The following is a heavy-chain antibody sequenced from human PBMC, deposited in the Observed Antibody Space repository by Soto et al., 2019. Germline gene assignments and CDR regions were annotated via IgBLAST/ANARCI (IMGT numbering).Heavy chain of an antibody. CDR1: GFTFIDHY. D-gene: IGHD1-1*01. CDR2: SSNSGSFT. CDR3: VRSGDNYNLLDY. Sequence: PGGSLRLSCAASGFTFIDHYMSWMRQAPGKGLEWIGYSSNSGSFTRYADSVKGRFSISRDNAKNSLYLQINSLRGDDTAIYYCVRSGDNYNLLDYWGQGTPVTVSS. J-gene: IGHJ4*02. V-gene: IGHV3-11*06.